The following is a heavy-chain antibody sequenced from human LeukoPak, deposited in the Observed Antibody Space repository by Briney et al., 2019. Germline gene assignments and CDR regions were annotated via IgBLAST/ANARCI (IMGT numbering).Heavy chain of an antibody. CDR1: GYSITSGYY. D-gene: IGHD3-22*01. J-gene: IGHJ4*02. CDR3: ARDYDSSFDY. V-gene: IGHV4-38-2*02. Sequence: PSETLSLTCAVSGYSITSGYYWGWIRQPPGKGLEWIGSVYHSGSTYNNPSLKSRVTISVDTSKNQFSLKLNSVTAADTAMYYCARDYDSSFDYWGQGTLVTVSS. CDR2: VYHSGST.